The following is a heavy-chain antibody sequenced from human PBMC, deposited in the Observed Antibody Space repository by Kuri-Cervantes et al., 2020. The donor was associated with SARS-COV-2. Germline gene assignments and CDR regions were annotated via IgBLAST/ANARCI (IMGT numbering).Heavy chain of an antibody. CDR2: IYPGDFDT. J-gene: IGHJ4*02. CDR3: ARLNSSWYPHYFDY. D-gene: IGHD6-13*01. V-gene: IGHV5-51*01. CDR1: GYSFTSYW. Sequence: GGSLRLSCKGSGYSFTSYWIGWVRQMPGKGLEWMGIIYPGDFDTRYSPSFQGQVTVSADKSISTAYLQWSSLKASDTAMYYCARLNSSWYPHYFDYWGQGTLVTVSS.